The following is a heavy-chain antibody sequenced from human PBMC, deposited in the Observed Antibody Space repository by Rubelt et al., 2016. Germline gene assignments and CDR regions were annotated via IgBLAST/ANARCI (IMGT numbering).Heavy chain of an antibody. D-gene: IGHD6-13*01. CDR1: GDSISSSSSY. CDR3: ARHRDNIATRFNY. Sequence: QLQLQESGPELVKPSETLSLTCTVSGDSISSSSSYWGWIRQPPGKGLEWIGNIYYSGSTYYNPSLKSRVTISVDTSQNQFALKLGSETASETAVDYCARHRDNIATRFNYWGQGTLVTVSS. J-gene: IGHJ4*02. V-gene: IGHV4-39*01. CDR2: IYYSGST.